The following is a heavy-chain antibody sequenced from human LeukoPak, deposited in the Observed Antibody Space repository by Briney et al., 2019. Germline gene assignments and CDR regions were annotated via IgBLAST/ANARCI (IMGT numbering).Heavy chain of an antibody. Sequence: GGSLRLSCAASGFSITDHYMDWVRQAPGKGLEWVGRTRNKPNGYTTDYGTSVKGRFIVSRDDSENSLYLQMNGLKTEDTAVYYCVRVRRGDYFDYWGQGTLVTVSS. D-gene: IGHD4-17*01. V-gene: IGHV3-72*01. CDR1: GFSITDHY. J-gene: IGHJ4*02. CDR2: TRNKPNGYTT. CDR3: VRVRRGDYFDY.